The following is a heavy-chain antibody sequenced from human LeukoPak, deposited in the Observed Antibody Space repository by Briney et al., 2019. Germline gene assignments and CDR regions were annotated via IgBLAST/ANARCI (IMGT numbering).Heavy chain of an antibody. Sequence: GGSLRLSCAASGFTFSSYAMSGVRQARGKGREGGSAISGSGGSTYYADSVKGRFTISRDNSKNTLYLQMNSLRAEDTAVYYCAKAFFVVVPAASIDYWGQGTLVTVSS. D-gene: IGHD2-2*01. CDR1: GFTFSSYA. V-gene: IGHV3-23*01. CDR3: AKAFFVVVPAASIDY. CDR2: ISGSGGST. J-gene: IGHJ4*02.